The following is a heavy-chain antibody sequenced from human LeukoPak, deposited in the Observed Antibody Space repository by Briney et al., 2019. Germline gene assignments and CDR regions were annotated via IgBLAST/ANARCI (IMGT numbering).Heavy chain of an antibody. J-gene: IGHJ4*02. CDR3: ARLDEAFDN. CDR1: GFSFSRYW. D-gene: IGHD5-24*01. CDR2: IKFDGDEK. V-gene: IGHV3-7*01. Sequence: GGSLRLSCTASGFSFSRYWLSWVRQAPGKGLEWVANIKFDGDEKYYVDSVKGRFTISRDNAKNSLYLQMNSLRAEDTAIYYCARLDEAFDNWGQGTLVTVSS.